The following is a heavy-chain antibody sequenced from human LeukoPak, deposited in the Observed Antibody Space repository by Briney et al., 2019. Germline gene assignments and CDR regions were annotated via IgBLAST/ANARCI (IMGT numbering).Heavy chain of an antibody. CDR1: GGTFSSYA. V-gene: IGHV1-69*13. J-gene: IGHJ4*02. CDR3: ARVPNPYSGSGKVFDY. Sequence: SVKVSCKASGGTFSSYAISWVRQAPGQGLEWMGGIIPIFGTANYAQKFQGRVTITADESTSTAYMELSSLRSEDTAVYYCARVPNPYSGSGKVFDYWGQGTLVTVSS. D-gene: IGHD1-26*01. CDR2: IIPIFGTA.